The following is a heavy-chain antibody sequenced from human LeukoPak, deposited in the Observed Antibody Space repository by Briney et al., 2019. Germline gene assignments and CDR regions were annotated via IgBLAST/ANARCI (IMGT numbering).Heavy chain of an antibody. CDR3: ASGNSGCPH. Sequence: GGSLRLSCTASGFPLSTYSVQWVRQAPGKGLEWVSSTSGSSRYTFYAASVEGRFTISRDNAKNSFYLQMNRLRAEDTAVYFSASGNSGCPHWGQGALVTVSS. CDR1: GFPLSTYS. D-gene: IGHD1-26*01. CDR2: TSGSSRYT. V-gene: IGHV3-21*01. J-gene: IGHJ4*02.